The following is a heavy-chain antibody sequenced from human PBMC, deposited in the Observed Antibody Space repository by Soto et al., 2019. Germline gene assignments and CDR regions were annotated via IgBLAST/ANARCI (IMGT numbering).Heavy chain of an antibody. D-gene: IGHD6-19*01. CDR3: AQDLGSAWNHYNWFDP. V-gene: IGHV3-23*01. J-gene: IGHJ5*02. CDR1: GFTLSRYA. Sequence: EVQLLESGGGLVQPGGSLRLSCAASGFTLSRYAMSWVRQAPGKGLEWVSAVSSTGSNTFYADSVKGRFTISRDNAKNTLFLQMNSLRAEDTAVYYCAQDLGSAWNHYNWFDPWGQGTLVSVSS. CDR2: VSSTGSNT.